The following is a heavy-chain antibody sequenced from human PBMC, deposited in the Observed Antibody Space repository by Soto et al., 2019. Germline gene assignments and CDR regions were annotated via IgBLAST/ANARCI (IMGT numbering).Heavy chain of an antibody. CDR2: IYYSGST. D-gene: IGHD3-10*01. CDR3: ARVARTILETDNWFDP. J-gene: IGHJ5*02. Sequence: QVQLQESGPGLVKPSQTLSLTCTVSGGSISSGGYYWSWIRQHPGKGLEWIGYIYYSGSTYYNPSLKSRVTISVDTSKNQFSLKLSSVTAADTAVYYCARVARTILETDNWFDPWGQGTLVTVSS. CDR1: GGSISSGGYY. V-gene: IGHV4-31*03.